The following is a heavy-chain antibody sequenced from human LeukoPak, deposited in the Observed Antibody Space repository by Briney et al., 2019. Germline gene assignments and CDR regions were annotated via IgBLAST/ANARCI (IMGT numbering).Heavy chain of an antibody. V-gene: IGHV3-9*01. CDR3: TKDITDGAFDI. CDR1: GFTFDDHA. CDR2: MSWNSRSI. Sequence: GGSLRLSCAASGFTFDDHAMHWVRQAPGQGLEWVSGMSWNSRSIGYADSVKGRFTISRDNAKNSLYLQMDSLRTEDTALYYCTKDITDGAFDIWGQGTMVTVSS. J-gene: IGHJ3*02.